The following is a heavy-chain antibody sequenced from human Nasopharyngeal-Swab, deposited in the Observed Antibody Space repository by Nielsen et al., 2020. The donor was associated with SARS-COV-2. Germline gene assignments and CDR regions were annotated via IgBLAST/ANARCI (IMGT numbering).Heavy chain of an antibody. J-gene: IGHJ6*02. D-gene: IGHD2-8*01. Sequence: GGSLRLSCAASGFTFSSYAMRWVRQAPGKGLEWVSGISGSGDTTKYADSVKGRFTISRDNDKNTLYLQMNSLRAEDTAVYYCAKRRSNDNYGMDVWSQGTTVTVSS. CDR2: ISGSGDTT. CDR1: GFTFSSYA. V-gene: IGHV3-23*01. CDR3: AKRRSNDNYGMDV.